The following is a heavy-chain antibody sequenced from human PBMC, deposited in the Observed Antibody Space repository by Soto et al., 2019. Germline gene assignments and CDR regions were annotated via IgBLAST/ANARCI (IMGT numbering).Heavy chain of an antibody. CDR1: GFTFSSYA. D-gene: IGHD3-3*01. Sequence: QTGGSLRLSCAASGFTFSSYAMHWVRQAPGEGLEWVAVISYDGSNKYYADSVKGRFTISRDNSKNTLYLQMNSLRAEDTAVYYCARDGVLRFLEWLLYQGGYFDYWGQGTLVTVSS. V-gene: IGHV3-30-3*01. CDR3: ARDGVLRFLEWLLYQGGYFDY. CDR2: ISYDGSNK. J-gene: IGHJ4*02.